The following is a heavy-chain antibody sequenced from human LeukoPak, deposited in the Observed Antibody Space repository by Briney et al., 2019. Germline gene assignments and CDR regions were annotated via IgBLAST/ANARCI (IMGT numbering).Heavy chain of an antibody. J-gene: IGHJ4*02. CDR1: GYTFTSYG. CDR2: ISAYNGNT. CDR3: ARDRLFYYYDSSGYWDY. Sequence: ASVNVSCKASGYTFTSYGISWVRQAPGQGLEWMGWISAYNGNTNYAQKLQGRVTMTTDTSTSTAYMELRSLRSDDTAVYYCARDRLFYYYDSSGYWDYWGQGTLVTVSS. V-gene: IGHV1-18*01. D-gene: IGHD3-22*01.